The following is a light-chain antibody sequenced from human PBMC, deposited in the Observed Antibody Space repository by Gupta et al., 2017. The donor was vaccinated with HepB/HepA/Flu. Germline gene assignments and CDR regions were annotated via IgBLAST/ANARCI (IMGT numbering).Light chain of an antibody. J-gene: IGLJ1*01. CDR3: FSSYAGTIYV. Sequence: QSALTQPASMSGSPGQSITISCTGTSSDVGSYNLVSWYQQHPGKVPKLVIYEVSTRPSGISNRFSGSKSGNTASLTISGLQAEDEADYYCFSSYAGTIYVFGTGTKVTVL. CDR2: EVS. V-gene: IGLV2-23*02. CDR1: SSDVGSYNL.